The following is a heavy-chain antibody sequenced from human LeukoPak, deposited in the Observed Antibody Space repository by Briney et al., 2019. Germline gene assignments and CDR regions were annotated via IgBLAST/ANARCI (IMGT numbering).Heavy chain of an antibody. Sequence: GGSLRLSCAASGFIFSSYAMSWVRQAPGKGLEWVSTIRGSGGSAYYADSVKGRFTISRDNSKNTLYLQMNSLRAEDTAVYYCARDPAISVFGVVKYGWFDPWGQGTLVTVSS. CDR2: IRGSGGSA. CDR1: GFIFSSYA. D-gene: IGHD3-3*01. CDR3: ARDPAISVFGVVKYGWFDP. V-gene: IGHV3-23*01. J-gene: IGHJ5*02.